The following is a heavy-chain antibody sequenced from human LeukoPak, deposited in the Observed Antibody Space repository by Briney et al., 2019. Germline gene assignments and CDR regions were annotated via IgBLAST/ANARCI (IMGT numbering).Heavy chain of an antibody. V-gene: IGHV4-4*07. CDR3: ARDTYYYDSSGYYYVDHYFDY. CDR1: GGSINSYF. J-gene: IGHJ4*02. D-gene: IGHD3-22*01. Sequence: SETLSLTCTVSGGSINSYFWSWIRQPAGKGLEWIGRIYTSGSTNYNPSLKSRVTISVDTSKNQFSLKLSSVTAADTAVYYCARDTYYYDSSGYYYVDHYFDYWGQGTLVTVSS. CDR2: IYTSGST.